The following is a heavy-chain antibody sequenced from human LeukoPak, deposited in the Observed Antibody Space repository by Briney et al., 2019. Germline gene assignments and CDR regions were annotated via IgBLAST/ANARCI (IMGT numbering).Heavy chain of an antibody. Sequence: SETLSLTCTVSGGSISSYYWSWIRQPPGKGLEWIGYIYYSGSTNYNPSLKSRVTISVDTSKNQSSLKLSSVTAADTAVYYCARGGLVVVAAFDDWGQGTLVTVSS. CDR3: ARGGLVVVAAFDD. CDR2: IYYSGST. J-gene: IGHJ4*02. D-gene: IGHD2-15*01. CDR1: GGSISSYY. V-gene: IGHV4-59*01.